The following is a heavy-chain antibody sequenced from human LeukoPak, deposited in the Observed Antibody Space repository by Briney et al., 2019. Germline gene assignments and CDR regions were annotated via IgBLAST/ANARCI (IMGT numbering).Heavy chain of an antibody. J-gene: IGHJ3*01. V-gene: IGHV3-7*01. CDR3: ARGFDGRRAFDL. CDR1: GFPFSGYW. Sequence: PGGSLRLSCAVSGFPFSGYWMSWVRQAPGNGLEWVATINEDGSEEYYVDSVKGRFTILRDNAKNSLYFQMSSLRGEDTALYYCARGFDGRRAFDLWGQGTKVTVSS. CDR2: INEDGSEE. D-gene: IGHD3-10*01.